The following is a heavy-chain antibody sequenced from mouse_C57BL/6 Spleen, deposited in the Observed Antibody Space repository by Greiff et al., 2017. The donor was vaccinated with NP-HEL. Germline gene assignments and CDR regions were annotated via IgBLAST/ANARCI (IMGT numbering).Heavy chain of an antibody. D-gene: IGHD1-1*01. Sequence: QVQLQQSGPELVKPGASVKISCKASGYAFSSSWMNWVKQRPGKGLEWIGRIYPGDGDTNYNGKFTGKATLTADTSSSTAYMQLSSLTSEDSAVYFCARAGDYYGSSYEGYFDVWGTGTTVTVSS. CDR3: ARAGDYYGSSYEGYFDV. V-gene: IGHV1-82*01. CDR2: IYPGDGDT. J-gene: IGHJ1*03. CDR1: GYAFSSSW.